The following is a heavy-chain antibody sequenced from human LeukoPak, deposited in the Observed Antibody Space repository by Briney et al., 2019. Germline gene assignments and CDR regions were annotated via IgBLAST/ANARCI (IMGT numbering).Heavy chain of an antibody. D-gene: IGHD3-3*01. J-gene: IGHJ4*02. CDR3: ARDSAPIVPAAHYDFWSGYTFDY. CDR2: IIPIFGTA. CDR1: GGTFSSYA. Sequence: SVTVSCKASGGTFSSYAISWVRQAPGQGLEWMGGIIPIFGTANYAQKFQGRVTITADESTSTAYMELSSLRSEDTAVYYCARDSAPIVPAAHYDFWSGYTFDYWGQGTLVTVSS. V-gene: IGHV1-69*13.